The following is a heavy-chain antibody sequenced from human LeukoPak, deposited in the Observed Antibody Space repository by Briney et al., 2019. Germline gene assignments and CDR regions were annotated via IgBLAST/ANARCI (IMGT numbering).Heavy chain of an antibody. CDR3: AKASQRIAAAGHFDY. CDR2: ISGSGSST. CDR1: GFTFSSYA. Sequence: GGSLRLSCAASGFTFSSYAMSWVRQAPGKGLEWVSAISGSGSSTYYADSVKGRFTISRDNSKNTLYLQMNSLRAEDTAVYYCAKASQRIAAAGHFDYWGQGTLVTVSS. J-gene: IGHJ4*02. D-gene: IGHD6-13*01. V-gene: IGHV3-23*01.